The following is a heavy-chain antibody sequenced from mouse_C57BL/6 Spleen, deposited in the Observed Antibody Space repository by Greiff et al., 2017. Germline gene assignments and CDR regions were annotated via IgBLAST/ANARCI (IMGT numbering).Heavy chain of an antibody. Sequence: VQLQQSGPELVKPGASVKISCKASGYSFTGYYMNWVKQSPEKSLEWIGEINPSTGGTTYNQKFKAKATLTVDKSSSTAYMQLKSLTSEDSAVYYCARKGGLLGAMDYWGQGTSVTVSS. CDR3: ARKGGLLGAMDY. J-gene: IGHJ4*01. D-gene: IGHD2-3*01. V-gene: IGHV1-42*01. CDR1: GYSFTGYY. CDR2: INPSTGGT.